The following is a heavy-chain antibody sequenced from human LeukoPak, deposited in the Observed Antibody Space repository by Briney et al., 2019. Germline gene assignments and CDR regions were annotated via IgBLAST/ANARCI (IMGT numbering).Heavy chain of an antibody. V-gene: IGHV4-39*07. J-gene: IGHJ4*02. Sequence: PSETLSLTCTVSGGSISSSSYYWGWIRQPPGKGLEWIGSIYYSGSTYYNPSLKSRVTISVDTSKNQFSLKLSSVTAADTAVYYCAKDPSRIAVAGKLDYWGQGTLVTVSS. CDR3: AKDPSRIAVAGKLDY. CDR2: IYYSGST. D-gene: IGHD6-19*01. CDR1: GGSISSSSYY.